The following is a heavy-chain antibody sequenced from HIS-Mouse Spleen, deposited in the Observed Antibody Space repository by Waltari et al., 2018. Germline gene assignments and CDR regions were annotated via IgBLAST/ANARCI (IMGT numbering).Heavy chain of an antibody. CDR1: GYTFTGYY. V-gene: IGHV1-2*02. J-gene: IGHJ4*02. CDR2: INPNSGGT. CDR3: ARYSSGWRFDY. Sequence: QVQLVQSGAEVKKPGASVKVSCKASGYTFTGYYMHWVRQAPGQGLEWMGWINPNSGGTNDGQKFQCRVTMTRDTSISTAYMELSRLGSDDTAVYYCARYSSGWRFDYWGQGTLVTVSS. D-gene: IGHD6-19*01.